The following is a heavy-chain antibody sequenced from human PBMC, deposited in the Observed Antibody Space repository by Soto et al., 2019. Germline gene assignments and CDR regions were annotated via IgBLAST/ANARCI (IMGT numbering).Heavy chain of an antibody. D-gene: IGHD6-6*01. Sequence: GGSLRLSCAASGFTFSSYGMHWVRQAPGKGLEWVAVISYDGSNKYYADSVKGRFTISRDNSKNTLYLQMNSLRAEDTAVYYCAKETEQLAGARDYYYYGMDVWGQGTTVTVSS. CDR2: ISYDGSNK. V-gene: IGHV3-30*18. CDR3: AKETEQLAGARDYYYYGMDV. CDR1: GFTFSSYG. J-gene: IGHJ6*02.